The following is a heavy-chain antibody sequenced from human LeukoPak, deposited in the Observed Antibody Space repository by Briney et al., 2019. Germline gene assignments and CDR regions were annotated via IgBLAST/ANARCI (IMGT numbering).Heavy chain of an antibody. CDR1: GFTFSSYA. CDR3: ARLTGSGIVGTTGGFDH. Sequence: GGSLRLSCAASGFTFSSYAMNWVRQAPGKGLELVSSISGSGSTTYSADSVKGRFTISRDKSKNTLYLQMNSLRGEDTALYYCARLTGSGIVGTTGGFDHWGQGTLVTVSS. CDR2: ISGSGSTT. V-gene: IGHV3-23*01. D-gene: IGHD1-26*01. J-gene: IGHJ4*01.